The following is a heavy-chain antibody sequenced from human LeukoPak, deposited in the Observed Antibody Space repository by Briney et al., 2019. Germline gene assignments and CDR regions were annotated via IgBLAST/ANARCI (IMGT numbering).Heavy chain of an antibody. J-gene: IGHJ3*02. D-gene: IGHD6-19*01. CDR2: IWYDGSNK. V-gene: IGHV3-33*01. CDR3: ARERNSGWNDAFDI. CDR1: GFTFSSYG. Sequence: GGSLRLSCAASGFTFSSYGMHWVRQAPGKGLEWVAVIWYDGSNKYCADSVKGRFTISRDNSKNTLYLQMNSLRAEDTAVYYCARERNSGWNDAFDIWGQGTMVTVSS.